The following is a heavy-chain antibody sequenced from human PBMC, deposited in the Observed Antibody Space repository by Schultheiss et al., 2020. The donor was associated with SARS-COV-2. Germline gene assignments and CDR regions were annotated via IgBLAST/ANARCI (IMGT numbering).Heavy chain of an antibody. Sequence: ETLSLTCTVSGGSISSYYWSWIRQPPGKGLEWVGRIKSKTDGGTTDYAAPVKGRFTISRDDSKNTLYLQMNSLKTEDTAVYYCTTGRIPLGGLVVRDYWGQGTLVTVSS. CDR2: IKSKTDGGTT. CDR3: TTGRIPLGGLVVRDY. V-gene: IGHV3-15*01. J-gene: IGHJ4*02. CDR1: GGSISSYY. D-gene: IGHD2-15*01.